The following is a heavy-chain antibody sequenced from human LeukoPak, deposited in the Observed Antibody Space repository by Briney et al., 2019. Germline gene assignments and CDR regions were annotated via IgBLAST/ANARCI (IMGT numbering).Heavy chain of an antibody. V-gene: IGHV3-66*01. CDR2: TYSGGST. D-gene: IGHD6-13*01. CDR1: GFTVSSNY. CDR3: ARGPRILAAGSYYFDY. J-gene: IGHJ4*02. Sequence: GGSLRLSCAASGFTVSSNYMSWVRQAPGKGLEWVSVTYSGGSTYYADSVKGRFTISRDNSKNTLYLQMNSLRAEDTAVYYCARGPRILAAGSYYFDYWGQGSLVTVSS.